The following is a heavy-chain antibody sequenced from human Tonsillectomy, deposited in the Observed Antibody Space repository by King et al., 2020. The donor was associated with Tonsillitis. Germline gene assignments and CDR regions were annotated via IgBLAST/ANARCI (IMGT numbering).Heavy chain of an antibody. J-gene: IGHJ3*02. CDR2: IGTVGDT. CDR1: GFTFSSYD. CDR3: ARLAHYYDSSGYSDAFDI. D-gene: IGHD3-22*01. Sequence: VQLVESGGGLVQPGGSLRLSCAASGFTFSSYDIHWVRQATGKGLEWVSSIGTVGDTYYQVSVKGLFTISRENAKNSLYLQMNSLRPGDTAVYFCARLAHYYDSSGYSDAFDIWGQGTMVTVSS. V-gene: IGHV3-13*04.